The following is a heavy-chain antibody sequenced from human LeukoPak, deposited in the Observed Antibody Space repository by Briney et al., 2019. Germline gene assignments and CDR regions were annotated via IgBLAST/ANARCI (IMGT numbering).Heavy chain of an antibody. J-gene: IGHJ4*02. CDR1: GFTFSSYG. Sequence: GGSLRLSCAASGFTFSSYGMSWVRQAPGKGLELVPAISGSGGSTYYPDPGKGRFTISRTNSKNTPHLQSNSLRAEATDVYYCAKEWCCSTSCYGLLQPFDYWGQGTLVTVSS. D-gene: IGHD2-2*01. V-gene: IGHV3-23*01. CDR3: AKEWCCSTSCYGLLQPFDY. CDR2: ISGSGGST.